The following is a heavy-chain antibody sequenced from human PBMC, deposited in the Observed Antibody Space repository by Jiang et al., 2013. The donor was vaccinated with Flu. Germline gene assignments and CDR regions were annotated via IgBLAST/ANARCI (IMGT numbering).Heavy chain of an antibody. CDR1: GGTLSNYA. CDR3: ATANALDYYFYYMDV. J-gene: IGHJ6*03. CDR2: ITLISGAR. V-gene: IGHV1-69*01. Sequence: GAEVKKPGSSVKVSCKASGGTLSNYAISWVRQAPGQGLEWMGGITLISGARNSAQKFQGRVTLTADESTSTAFMELSSLRSEDTAVYYCATANALDYYFYYMDVWGKGTTVAV.